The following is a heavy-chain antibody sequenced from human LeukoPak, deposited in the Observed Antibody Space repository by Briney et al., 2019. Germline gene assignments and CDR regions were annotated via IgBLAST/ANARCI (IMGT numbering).Heavy chain of an antibody. Sequence: SETLSLTCTVSGGSISSYYWSWIRQPPGKGLEWIGYIYYSGCTNYNPSLKSRVTISVDTSKNQFSLKLSSVTAADTAVYYCARDVVAKYWGQGTLVTVSS. D-gene: IGHD2-21*01. CDR1: GGSISSYY. CDR3: ARDVVAKY. CDR2: IYYSGCT. V-gene: IGHV4-59*01. J-gene: IGHJ4*02.